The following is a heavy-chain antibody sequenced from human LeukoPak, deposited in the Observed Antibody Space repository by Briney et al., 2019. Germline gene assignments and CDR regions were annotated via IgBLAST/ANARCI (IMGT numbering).Heavy chain of an antibody. Sequence: GGSLRLSCAASGFAFSNSWMNWVRQFPGKGLVWVSRISGDGTDTAYADSVKGRLTISRDNAKNTLFLQINSLSAEDAGVYYCARGLSGSGSFHSWGQGTLVTVSS. J-gene: IGHJ4*02. D-gene: IGHD3-10*01. V-gene: IGHV3-74*01. CDR2: ISGDGTDT. CDR1: GFAFSNSW. CDR3: ARGLSGSGSFHS.